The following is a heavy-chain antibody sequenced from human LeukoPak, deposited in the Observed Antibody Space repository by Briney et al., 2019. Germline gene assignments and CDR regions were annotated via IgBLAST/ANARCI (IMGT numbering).Heavy chain of an antibody. CDR2: IYSGGST. CDR1: GFTVSSNY. Sequence: GGSLRLSCAASGFTVSSNYMSWVRQAPGKGLEWVSVIYSGGSTYYADSVKGRFTISRDNSKNTLYLQMNSLRAEDTAVYYCARLAPPQQSAFDIWGQGTMVTVSS. V-gene: IGHV3-53*01. CDR3: ARLAPPQQSAFDI. J-gene: IGHJ3*02. D-gene: IGHD2-2*01.